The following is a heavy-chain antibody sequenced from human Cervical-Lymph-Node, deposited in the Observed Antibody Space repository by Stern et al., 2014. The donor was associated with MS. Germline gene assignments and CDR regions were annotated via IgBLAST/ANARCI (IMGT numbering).Heavy chain of an antibody. J-gene: IGHJ4*02. Sequence: QVQLVESGAEVKKPGASVTVSCKTSGYTFTYYAISWIRQAPGQGLEWVGWISPYNGNTNFVQKLQGRVAMTTDPSTSTAYMELRSLRSDDTAVYYCARDDDYTRRAIDYWGQGTLVTVSS. CDR1: GYTFTYYA. CDR3: ARDDDYTRRAIDY. V-gene: IGHV1-18*01. D-gene: IGHD4-11*01. CDR2: ISPYNGNT.